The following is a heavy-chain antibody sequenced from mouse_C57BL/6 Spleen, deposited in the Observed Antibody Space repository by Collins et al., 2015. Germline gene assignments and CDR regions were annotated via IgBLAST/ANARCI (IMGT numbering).Heavy chain of an antibody. Sequence: EVQLQQSGAELVKPGASVKLSCTASGFNIKDTYMHWVKQRPEQGLEWIGRNDPANGNTKYNPKFQGKATMTADTSSSTAYLQLSSLTSEDTAVYYCARSHYDGRYWYFDVWGAGTTVTVSS. V-gene: IGHV14-3*02. CDR1: GFNIKDTY. D-gene: IGHD1-2*01. CDR2: NDPANGNT. J-gene: IGHJ1*01. CDR3: ARSHYDGRYWYFDV.